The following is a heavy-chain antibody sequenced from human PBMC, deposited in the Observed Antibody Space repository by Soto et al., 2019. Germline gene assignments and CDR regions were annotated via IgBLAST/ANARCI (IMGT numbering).Heavy chain of an antibody. CDR2: ISSSSSYT. CDR3: ARDYYKYYDSSGYYRSPAY. J-gene: IGHJ4*02. D-gene: IGHD3-22*01. Sequence: PGGSLRLSCAASGFTFSDYYMSWIRQAPGKGLEWVSYISSSSSYTNYADSVKGRFTISRDNSRNTLFLQLNSLGAEDTAVYYCARDYYKYYDSSGYYRSPAYWGQGTLVTVSS. V-gene: IGHV3-11*06. CDR1: GFTFSDYY.